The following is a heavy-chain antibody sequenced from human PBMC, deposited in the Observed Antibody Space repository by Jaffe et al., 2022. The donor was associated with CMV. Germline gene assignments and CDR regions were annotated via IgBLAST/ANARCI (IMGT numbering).Heavy chain of an antibody. D-gene: IGHD3-22*01. V-gene: IGHV3-30*18. Sequence: QVQLVESGGGVVQPGRSLRLSCAASGFTFSSYGMHWVRQAPGKGLEWVAVISYDGSNKYYADSVKGRFTISRDNSKNTLYLQMNSLRAEDTAVYYCAKDGTLPINDNHAFDIWGQGTMVTVSS. CDR1: GFTFSSYG. J-gene: IGHJ3*02. CDR2: ISYDGSNK. CDR3: AKDGTLPINDNHAFDI.